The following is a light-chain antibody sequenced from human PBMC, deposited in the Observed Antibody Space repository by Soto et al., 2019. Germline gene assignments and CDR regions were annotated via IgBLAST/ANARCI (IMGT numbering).Light chain of an antibody. Sequence: QSVLTQPASVSGAPGQSITISCTGTSSDVGDYKYVSWYQQHPGKAPKLMIYEVSNRPSGVSNRFSGSKSGNTASLTISGLQAEDEANYFCLSYTSRSTVVFGGGTKLTVL. CDR1: SSDVGDYKY. V-gene: IGLV2-14*01. J-gene: IGLJ2*01. CDR2: EVS. CDR3: LSYTSRSTVV.